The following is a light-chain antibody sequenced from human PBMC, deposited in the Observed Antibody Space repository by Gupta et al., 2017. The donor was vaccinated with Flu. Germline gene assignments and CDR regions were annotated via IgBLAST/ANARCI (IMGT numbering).Light chain of an antibody. CDR1: QNIRHY. J-gene: IGKJ4*01. CDR2: DAF. CDR3: QQRINWPLT. V-gene: IGKV3-11*01. Sequence: EIVLTQSPATLSLSTGERATLSCRASQNIRHYLACYQQKPGQAPRLLIDDAFDRATGIPGRFSGGGSGTDFALTISSLEPEDFAVYYCQQRINWPLTFGGGTKVEIK.